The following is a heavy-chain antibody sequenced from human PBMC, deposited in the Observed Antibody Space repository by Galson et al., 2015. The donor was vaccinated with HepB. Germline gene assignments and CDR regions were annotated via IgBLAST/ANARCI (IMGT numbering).Heavy chain of an antibody. V-gene: IGHV4-31*03. CDR3: ARGEYSSSWYVY. CDR2: IYYSGST. CDR1: GGSISSGGYY. Sequence: TLSLTCTVSGGSISSGGYYWSWIRQHPGKGLEWIGYIYYSGSTYYNPSLKSRVTISVDTSKNQFSLKLSSVTAADTAVYYCARGEYSSSWYVYWGQGTLVTVSS. D-gene: IGHD6-13*01. J-gene: IGHJ4*02.